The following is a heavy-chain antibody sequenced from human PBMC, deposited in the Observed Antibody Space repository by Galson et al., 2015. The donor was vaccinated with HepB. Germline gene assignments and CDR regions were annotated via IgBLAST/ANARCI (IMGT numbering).Heavy chain of an antibody. CDR3: ARDSGYDYEAYFDY. V-gene: IGHV3-11*01. Sequence: SLRLSCAASGFTFSDYYMSWIRQAPGKGLEWVPYISSSGSTIYYADSEKGRITISRDNAKNSLYLQMNSMRAEDTAVYYGARDSGYDYEAYFDYWGQGTLVTVSS. D-gene: IGHD5-12*01. CDR2: ISSSGSTI. J-gene: IGHJ4*02. CDR1: GFTFSDYY.